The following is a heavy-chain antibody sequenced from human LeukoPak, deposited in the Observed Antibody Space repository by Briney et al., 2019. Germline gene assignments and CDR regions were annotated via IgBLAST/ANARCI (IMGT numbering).Heavy chain of an antibody. V-gene: IGHV4-34*01. CDR3: ARGRRYFDWFPLLDY. CDR1: GGSFSGYY. D-gene: IGHD3-9*01. J-gene: IGHJ4*02. Sequence: PSETLSLTCAVYGGSFSGYYWSWIRQPPGKGLEWIGEINHSGSTNYNPSLKSRVTISVDTSKNQFSLKLSSVTAADTAVYYCARGRRYFDWFPLLDYWGQGTLVTVSS. CDR2: INHSGST.